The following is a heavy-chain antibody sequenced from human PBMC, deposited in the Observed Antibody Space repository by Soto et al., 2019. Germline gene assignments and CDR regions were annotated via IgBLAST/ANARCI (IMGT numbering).Heavy chain of an antibody. Sequence: PGVSLRLSRAASGFTFSSYAMSWVRQAPGRGLEWVSAISGSGGSTYYADSVKGRFTISRDNSKNTLYLQMNSLRAEDTAVYYCAKDQEYSSSPGVDVWGKGTAVTVSS. V-gene: IGHV3-23*01. CDR1: GFTFSSYA. J-gene: IGHJ6*04. CDR3: AKDQEYSSSPGVDV. CDR2: ISGSGGST. D-gene: IGHD6-6*01.